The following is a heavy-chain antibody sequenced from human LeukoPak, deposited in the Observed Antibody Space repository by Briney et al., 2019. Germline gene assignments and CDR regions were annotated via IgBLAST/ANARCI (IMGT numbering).Heavy chain of an antibody. Sequence: GGSLRLXCAASGFTFDDYGMSWVRQAPGKGLEWVSGINWNGGSTGYADSVKGRFTISRDNAKNSLYLQMNSLRAEDTALYYCARDRGSVKGLYCSSTSCHRHMDVWGKGTTVTVSS. V-gene: IGHV3-20*04. CDR1: GFTFDDYG. D-gene: IGHD2-2*01. CDR3: ARDRGSVKGLYCSSTSCHRHMDV. CDR2: INWNGGST. J-gene: IGHJ6*03.